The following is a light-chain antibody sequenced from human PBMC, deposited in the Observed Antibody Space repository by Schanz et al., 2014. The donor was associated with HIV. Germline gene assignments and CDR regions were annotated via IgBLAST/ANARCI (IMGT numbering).Light chain of an antibody. Sequence: QSALTQPASVSGSPGQSITMACTGTNSDVGANNHVSWYRQHPGKAPKLIIYDVNYRPSGSSNRFSGSKSGNTASLTISGLQAEDEADYYCCSYAGSSTHVFGTGTKLTVL. J-gene: IGLJ1*01. V-gene: IGLV2-23*02. CDR2: DVN. CDR1: NSDVGANNH. CDR3: CSYAGSSTHV.